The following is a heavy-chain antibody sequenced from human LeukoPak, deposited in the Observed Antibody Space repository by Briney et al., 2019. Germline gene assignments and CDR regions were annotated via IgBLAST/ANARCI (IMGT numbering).Heavy chain of an antibody. V-gene: IGHV3-20*04. J-gene: IGHJ4*02. CDR2: INWNGGST. Sequence: PGRSLRLSCTASGFTFGDYAMSWFRQAPGKGLEWVSGINWNGGSTGYADSVKGRFTISRDNAKNSLYLQMNSLRAEDTALYYCARDLSPVAGSGNFDYWGQGTLVTVSS. CDR3: ARDLSPVAGSGNFDY. CDR1: GFTFGDYA. D-gene: IGHD6-19*01.